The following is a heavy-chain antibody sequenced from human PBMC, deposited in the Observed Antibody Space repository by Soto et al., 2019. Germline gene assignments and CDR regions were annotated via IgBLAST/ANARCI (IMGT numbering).Heavy chain of an antibody. CDR1: GFTFSSYG. D-gene: IGHD3-22*01. CDR2: IWYYGSNK. CDR3: ARDHPDSSGPYYYYYGMDV. Sequence: PGGSLRLPFAASGFTFSSYGMPGVRQAPGKGLGWVAVIWYYGSNKYYADSVKGRFTISRDNSKNTLYLQMNGLRAEDTAVYYCARDHPDSSGPYYYYYGMDVWGQGTTVTVSS. J-gene: IGHJ6*02. V-gene: IGHV3-33*01.